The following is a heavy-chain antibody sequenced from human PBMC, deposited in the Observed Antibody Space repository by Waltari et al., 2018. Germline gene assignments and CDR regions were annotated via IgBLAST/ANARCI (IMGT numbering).Heavy chain of an antibody. J-gene: IGHJ6*02. Sequence: QVQLQESGPGLVKPSETLSLTCTVSGGSISSHYWSWIRQPPGKGLEWIGYIYYSGSTNYNPSLKSRVTISVDTSKNQFSLKLSSVTAADTAVYYCARDRVRGRTYYYGTDVWGQGTTVTVSS. CDR1: GGSISSHY. V-gene: IGHV4-59*11. CDR2: IYYSGST. CDR3: ARDRVRGRTYYYGTDV. D-gene: IGHD3-10*01.